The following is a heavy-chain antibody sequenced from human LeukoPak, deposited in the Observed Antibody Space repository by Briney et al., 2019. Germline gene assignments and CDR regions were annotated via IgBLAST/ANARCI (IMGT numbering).Heavy chain of an antibody. J-gene: IGHJ4*02. D-gene: IGHD3-22*01. Sequence: QPGGSLRLSCAAPGFTFSDYAMTWVRQAPGKGLEWVSALTGSYATYYADSVKGRFTISRDNSENTLYLQMNSLRAEDTAVYYCARVRYDSTASYFDYWGQGTLVTVSS. CDR3: ARVRYDSTASYFDY. V-gene: IGHV3-23*01. CDR2: LTGSYAT. CDR1: GFTFSDYA.